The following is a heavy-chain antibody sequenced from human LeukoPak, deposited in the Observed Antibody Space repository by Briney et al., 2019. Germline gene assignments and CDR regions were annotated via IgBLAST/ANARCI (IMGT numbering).Heavy chain of an antibody. Sequence: SETLSLTCTVSGGSISSYYWSWIRQPPGKGLEWIGYIYYSGSTNYNPSLKSRVTISVDTSKNQFSLKLSSVTAADTAVYYCARESILIAAAGTGWFDPWGQGTLVTVSS. CDR3: ARESILIAAAGTGWFDP. D-gene: IGHD6-13*01. J-gene: IGHJ5*02. CDR1: GGSISSYY. CDR2: IYYSGST. V-gene: IGHV4-59*01.